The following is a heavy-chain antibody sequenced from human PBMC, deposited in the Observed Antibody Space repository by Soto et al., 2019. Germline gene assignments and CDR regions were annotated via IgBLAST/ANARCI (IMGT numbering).Heavy chain of an antibody. CDR1: GYTYTGYY. V-gene: IGHV1-2*02. J-gene: IGHJ6*02. CDR3: EREGDTAGNYGMDV. CDR2: ISSTCGGT. Sequence: GASVKAACKAPGYTYTGYYMQWVRQAPGQGREWMGWISSTCGGTNYAWKCQGKGTMTRDTSISTVYMELCRQRSDDTAVSDREREGDTAGNYGMDVWRRGTRIAFSS. D-gene: IGHD6-13*01.